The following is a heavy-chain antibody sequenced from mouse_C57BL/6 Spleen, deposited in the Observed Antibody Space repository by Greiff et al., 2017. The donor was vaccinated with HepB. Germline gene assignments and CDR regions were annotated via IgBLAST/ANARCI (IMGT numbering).Heavy chain of an antibody. J-gene: IGHJ4*01. V-gene: IGHV3-6*01. D-gene: IGHD1-1*01. CDR3: AREAYGSLDY. CDR2: ISYDGSN. CDR1: GYSITSGYY. Sequence: VQLKESGPGLVKPSQSLSLTCSVTGYSITSGYYWNWIRQFPGNKLEWMGYISYDGSNNYNPSLKNRISITRDTSKNQFFLKLNSVTTEDTSTYYCAREAYGSLDYWGQGTSVTVSS.